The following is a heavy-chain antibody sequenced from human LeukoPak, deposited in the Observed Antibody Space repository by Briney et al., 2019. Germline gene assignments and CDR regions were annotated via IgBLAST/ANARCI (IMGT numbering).Heavy chain of an antibody. CDR2: ISSNGGST. J-gene: IGHJ4*02. Sequence: PGRSLRPSWAGPGLTSSSYGMHWFRQPPGKGLEYFSAISSNGGSTYYADSVKGRFTISRDNSKNTLYLQMSSLRAEDTAVYYCVKISHSYGVDYWGQGTLVTVSS. CDR3: VKISHSYGVDY. CDR1: GLTSSSYG. V-gene: IGHV3-64D*09. D-gene: IGHD5-18*01.